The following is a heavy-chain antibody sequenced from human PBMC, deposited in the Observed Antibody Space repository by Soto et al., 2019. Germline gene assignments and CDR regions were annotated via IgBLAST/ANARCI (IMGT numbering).Heavy chain of an antibody. D-gene: IGHD6-13*01. Sequence: CLRLSCAASGFTFSSYGMHWVRQAPGKGLEWVAVISYDGSNKYYADSVKGRFTISRDNSKNTLYLQMSSLRAEDTAVYYCVKGWQQLVRRTLDYWGQGTLVTVSS. CDR3: VKGWQQLVRRTLDY. CDR1: GFTFSSYG. CDR2: ISYDGSNK. J-gene: IGHJ4*02. V-gene: IGHV3-30*18.